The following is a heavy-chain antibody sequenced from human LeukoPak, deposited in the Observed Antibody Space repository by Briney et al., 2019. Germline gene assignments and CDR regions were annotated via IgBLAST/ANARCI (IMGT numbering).Heavy chain of an antibody. D-gene: IGHD3-22*01. CDR2: SDTNTGNP. V-gene: IGHV7-4-1*02. CDR1: VYTFSNYI. J-gene: IGHJ4*02. Sequence: ASVKVSCKASVYTFSNYILNWVRQAPGQGVEWMGWSDTNTGNPTYAQGFIGRFVFSLDTSVTTAYLQISSLKAEDTAVYYCARGYDTTGYFSYWGQGTLVTVSS. CDR3: ARGYDTTGYFSY.